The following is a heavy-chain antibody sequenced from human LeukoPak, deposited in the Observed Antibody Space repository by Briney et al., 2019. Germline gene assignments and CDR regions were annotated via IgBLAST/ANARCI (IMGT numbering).Heavy chain of an antibody. J-gene: IGHJ3*02. CDR3: ARGRSVYDYVWGSYRPNDAFDI. D-gene: IGHD3-16*02. V-gene: IGHV1-8*03. CDR2: MNPNSGNT. Sequence: ASVKVSCKASGYTFTSYDINWVRQATGQGLEWMGWMNPNSGNTGYAQKFQGRVTITRNTSISTAYMELSSLRSEDTAVYYCARGRSVYDYVWGSYRPNDAFDIWGQGTMVTVSS. CDR1: GYTFTSYD.